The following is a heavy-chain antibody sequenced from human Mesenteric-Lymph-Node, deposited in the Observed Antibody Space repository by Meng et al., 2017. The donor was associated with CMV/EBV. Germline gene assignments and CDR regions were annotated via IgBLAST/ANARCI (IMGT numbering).Heavy chain of an antibody. CDR3: ARHQRWLKSEGGFNY. D-gene: IGHD4-23*01. Sequence: HAQLDQWGAGLLKPSETLPLSCAVYGGSFSGYYWSWIRQPPGKGLEGIGEINHSGSTNYNPYLKSRVTISVDTSKTQFSLKLSSVTAADTAVYYCARHQRWLKSEGGFNYWGQGTLVTVSS. CDR2: INHSGST. CDR1: GGSFSGYY. J-gene: IGHJ4*02. V-gene: IGHV4-34*01.